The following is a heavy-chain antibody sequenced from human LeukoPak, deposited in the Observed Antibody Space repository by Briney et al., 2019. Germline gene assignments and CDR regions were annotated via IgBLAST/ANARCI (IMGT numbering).Heavy chain of an antibody. CDR3: ARVGSSWYFDY. CDR2: ICHSGST. CDR1: GGSISSGGYS. V-gene: IGHV4-30-2*01. Sequence: SETLSLTCAVSGGSISSGGYSWSWIRQPPGKGLEWIGYICHSGSTYYNPSLKNRVTISVDRSKNQFSLKLSSVTAADTAVYYCARVGSSWYFDYWGQGTLVTVSS. J-gene: IGHJ4*02. D-gene: IGHD6-13*01.